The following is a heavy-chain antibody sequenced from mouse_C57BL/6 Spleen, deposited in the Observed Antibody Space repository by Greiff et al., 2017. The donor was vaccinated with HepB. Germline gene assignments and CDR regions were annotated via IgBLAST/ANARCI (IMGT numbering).Heavy chain of an antibody. D-gene: IGHD3-2*02. Sequence: QVHVKQSGAELAKPGASVKLSCKASGYTFTSYWMHWVKQRPGQGLEWIGYINPSSGYTKYNQKFKDKATLTADKSSSTAYMQLSSLTYEDSAVYYCARSGQLRLPYFDYWGQGTTLTVSS. CDR2: INPSSGYT. CDR3: ARSGQLRLPYFDY. J-gene: IGHJ2*01. CDR1: GYTFTSYW. V-gene: IGHV1-7*01.